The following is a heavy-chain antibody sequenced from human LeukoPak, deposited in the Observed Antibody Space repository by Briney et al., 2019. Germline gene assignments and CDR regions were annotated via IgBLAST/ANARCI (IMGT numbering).Heavy chain of an antibody. Sequence: ASVKVSCKASGYTFTSYYMHWVRQAPGQGLEWMGIINPSGGSTSYAQKFQGRVTMTRDMSTNTVYMELSSLRSEDTAVYYCARDLIKSPPGGTFDYWGQGTLVTVSS. V-gene: IGHV1-46*01. CDR1: GYTFTSYY. CDR2: INPSGGST. J-gene: IGHJ4*02. D-gene: IGHD3-16*01. CDR3: ARDLIKSPPGGTFDY.